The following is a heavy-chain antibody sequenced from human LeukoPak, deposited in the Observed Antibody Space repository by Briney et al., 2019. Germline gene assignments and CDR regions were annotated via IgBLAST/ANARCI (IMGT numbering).Heavy chain of an antibody. Sequence: ASVKVSCKASGYALTGYFMHWVRQAPGQGLEWMGWINPNSGGTNYAQKFQGRVTMSRDASISTAYMDLSSLRSDDTAVYFCARDHSGDCSGGHCYADFWGQGTLVTVSS. J-gene: IGHJ4*02. CDR2: INPNSGGT. CDR3: ARDHSGDCSGGHCYADF. V-gene: IGHV1-2*02. D-gene: IGHD2-15*01. CDR1: GYALTGYF.